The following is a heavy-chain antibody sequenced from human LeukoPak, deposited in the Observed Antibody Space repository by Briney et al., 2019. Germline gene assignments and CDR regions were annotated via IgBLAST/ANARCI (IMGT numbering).Heavy chain of an antibody. Sequence: PGGSLRLSCAASGFTFSSYEMNWVRQAPGKGLEWVSYISSSGSTIYYADSVKGRFTISRDNAKNSLYLQMNSLRAEDTAVYYCARAHIYYYDILTGCYSDYFDYWGQGTLVTVSS. CDR3: ARAHIYYYDILTGCYSDYFDY. J-gene: IGHJ4*02. D-gene: IGHD3-9*01. V-gene: IGHV3-48*03. CDR2: ISSSGSTI. CDR1: GFTFSSYE.